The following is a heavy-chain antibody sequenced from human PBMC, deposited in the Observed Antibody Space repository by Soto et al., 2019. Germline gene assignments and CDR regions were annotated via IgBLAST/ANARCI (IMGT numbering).Heavy chain of an antibody. CDR2: IIPIFGAA. V-gene: IGHV1-69*13. Sequence: GASVKVSCKASGGTFSSYAISWVRQAPGQGLEWMGGIIPIFGAANYAQKFQGRVTITADESTSTAYMELSSLRSEDTAVYYCARDIGSIRDIVDARGDYYGMDVWGQGTPVTVSS. D-gene: IGHD5-12*01. J-gene: IGHJ6*02. CDR3: ARDIGSIRDIVDARGDYYGMDV. CDR1: GGTFSSYA.